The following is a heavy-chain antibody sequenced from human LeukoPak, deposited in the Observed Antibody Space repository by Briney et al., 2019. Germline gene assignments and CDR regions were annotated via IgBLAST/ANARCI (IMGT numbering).Heavy chain of an antibody. CDR1: GYSFTSYW. J-gene: IGHJ4*02. Sequence: GEALKISCKGSGYSFTSYWIGWVRQLPGKGLELMGIIYPGDSDTRYSPSFQGQVTISADKSISTAYLQWSSLKASDTAMYYCARLSTSLFDYWGQGTLVTVSS. CDR3: ARLSTSLFDY. V-gene: IGHV5-51*01. CDR2: IYPGDSDT. D-gene: IGHD6-6*01.